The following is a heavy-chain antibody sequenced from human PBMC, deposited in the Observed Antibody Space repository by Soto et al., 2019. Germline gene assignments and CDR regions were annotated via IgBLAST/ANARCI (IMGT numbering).Heavy chain of an antibody. CDR3: ARSLSGYSGYATDY. D-gene: IGHD5-12*01. CDR2: MNPNSGNT. Sequence: ASVKVSCKASGYTFTSYDINWVRQATGQGLEWMGWMNPNSGNTGYAQKFQGRVTMTRNTSISTAYMELSSLRSEDTAVYYCARSLSGYSGYATDYWGQGTLVTVSS. CDR1: GYTFTSYD. V-gene: IGHV1-8*01. J-gene: IGHJ4*02.